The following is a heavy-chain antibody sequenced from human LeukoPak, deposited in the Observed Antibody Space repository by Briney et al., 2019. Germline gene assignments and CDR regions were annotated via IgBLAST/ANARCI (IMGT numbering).Heavy chain of an antibody. Sequence: SETLSLTCAVYGGSFSGYYWSWIRQPPGKGLEWIGEINHSGSTNYNPSLKSRVNISVDTSKNQFSLKLSSVTAADTAVYYCARGASASGAYYDYVWGSYRYSLIYDYWGQGTLVTVSS. CDR1: GGSFSGYY. CDR2: INHSGST. J-gene: IGHJ4*02. D-gene: IGHD3-16*02. CDR3: ARGASASGAYYDYVWGSYRYSLIYDY. V-gene: IGHV4-34*01.